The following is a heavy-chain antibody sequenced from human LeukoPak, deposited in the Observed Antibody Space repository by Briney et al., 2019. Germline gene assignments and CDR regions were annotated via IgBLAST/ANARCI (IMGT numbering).Heavy chain of an antibody. CDR3: AKGTKPVMTIPDY. V-gene: IGHV3-7*03. D-gene: IGHD1/OR15-1a*01. Sequence: GGSLRLSCAASGFTFSSYWMNWARQAPGKGLEWVASINHNGNVNYYVDSVKGRFTISRDNAKNSLFLQMNSLRAEDTAMYYCAKGTKPVMTIPDYWGQGILVTVSS. J-gene: IGHJ4*02. CDR2: INHNGNVN. CDR1: GFTFSSYW.